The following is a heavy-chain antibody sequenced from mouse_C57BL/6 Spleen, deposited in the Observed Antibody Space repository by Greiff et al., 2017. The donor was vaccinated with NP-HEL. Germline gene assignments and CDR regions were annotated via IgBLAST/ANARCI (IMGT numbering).Heavy chain of an antibody. CDR3: ARSPYDYFDY. J-gene: IGHJ2*01. Sequence: VKLQQPGAELVRPGSSVKLSCKASGYTFTSYWMHWVKQRPIQGLEWIGNIDPSDSETHYNQKFKDKATLTVDKSSSTAYMQLSSLTSEDSAVYYCARSPYDYFDYWGQGTTLTVSS. D-gene: IGHD2-3*01. V-gene: IGHV1-52*01. CDR1: GYTFTSYW. CDR2: IDPSDSET.